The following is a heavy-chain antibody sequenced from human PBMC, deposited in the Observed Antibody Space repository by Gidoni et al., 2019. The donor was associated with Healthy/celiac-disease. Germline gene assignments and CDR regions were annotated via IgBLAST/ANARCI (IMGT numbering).Heavy chain of an antibody. V-gene: IGHV3-15*07. D-gene: IGHD3-16*02. Sequence: EVQLVESGGGLVKPGGSLRLSCPASGFTFSNAWMNWVRQAPGKGLEGVGRIKSKTDGGTTDYAAPVKGRFTISRDDSKNTLYLQMNSLKTEDTAVYYCTSYDYVWGSYQDYWGQGTLVTVSS. CDR2: IKSKTDGGTT. CDR3: TSYDYVWGSYQDY. CDR1: GFTFSNAW. J-gene: IGHJ4*02.